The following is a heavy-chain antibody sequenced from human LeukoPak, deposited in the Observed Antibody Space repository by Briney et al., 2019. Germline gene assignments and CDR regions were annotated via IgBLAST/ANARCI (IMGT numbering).Heavy chain of an antibody. CDR3: ARRLVGATTNSY. Sequence: GGSLRLSCAASGFTFSSYEMNWVRQAPGKGLEWVSSISSSSSYIYYADSVKGRFTISRDNAKNSLYLQMNSLRAEDTAVYYCARRLVGATTNSYWGQGTLVTVSS. CDR2: ISSSSSYI. V-gene: IGHV3-21*01. D-gene: IGHD1-26*01. CDR1: GFTFSSYE. J-gene: IGHJ4*02.